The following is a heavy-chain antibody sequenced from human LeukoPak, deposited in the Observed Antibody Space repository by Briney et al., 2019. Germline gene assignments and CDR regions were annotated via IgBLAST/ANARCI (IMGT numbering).Heavy chain of an antibody. Sequence: SETLSLTCTVSGGSISSYYWSWIRQPPGKGLEWIGYIYYSGSTNYNPSLKSRVTISVDTSKNQFSLKLSSVTAADTAVYYCARHDSSGYLFSFDYWGQGTLVTVSS. J-gene: IGHJ4*02. CDR2: IYYSGST. V-gene: IGHV4-59*08. CDR1: GGSISSYY. CDR3: ARHDSSGYLFSFDY. D-gene: IGHD3-22*01.